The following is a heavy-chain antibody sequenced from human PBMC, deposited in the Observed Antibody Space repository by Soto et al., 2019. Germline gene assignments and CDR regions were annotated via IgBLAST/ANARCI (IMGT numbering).Heavy chain of an antibody. J-gene: IGHJ4*02. D-gene: IGHD1-1*01. CDR2: ISAHNGNT. Sequence: QVHLVQSGAEVKKPGASVKVSCQGSGYAFTTYGITWVRQDPGQGLEWMGWISAHNGNTNYAQKLQGRVTVTRDTSKSTAYMELRSLRYDDTAVYYCARGRYGDYWGQGALVTVSS. CDR1: GYAFTTYG. V-gene: IGHV1-18*01. CDR3: ARGRYGDY.